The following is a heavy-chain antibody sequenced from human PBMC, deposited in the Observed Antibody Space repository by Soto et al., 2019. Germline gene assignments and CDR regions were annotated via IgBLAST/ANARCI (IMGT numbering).Heavy chain of an antibody. CDR1: GFTFSTYA. Sequence: GGSLRLSCAASGFTFSTYAMSWVRQAPGKGLEWVSAISGSARRTYYADSVKGRFTISRDDSKNTLYLQMNSLRAEDTAVYYCAKEGRCSGGSCYGNWFDPWGLGTLVTVSS. J-gene: IGHJ5*02. CDR3: AKEGRCSGGSCYGNWFDP. V-gene: IGHV3-23*01. D-gene: IGHD2-15*01. CDR2: ISGSARRT.